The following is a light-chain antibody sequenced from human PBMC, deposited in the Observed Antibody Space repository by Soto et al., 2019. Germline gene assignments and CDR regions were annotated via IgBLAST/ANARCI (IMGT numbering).Light chain of an antibody. CDR3: QKYSSVPV. CDR1: QGIRNY. J-gene: IGKJ3*01. CDR2: AAS. Sequence: DIQMTQSPTSLSASVGDRVTITCRASQGIRNYVAWYQQIPGKAPKLLIYAASTLQSGVPPRFSGSGSGTDFTLTSNGLQPEDVATYSCQKYSSVPVFGPGTKVEIK. V-gene: IGKV1-27*01.